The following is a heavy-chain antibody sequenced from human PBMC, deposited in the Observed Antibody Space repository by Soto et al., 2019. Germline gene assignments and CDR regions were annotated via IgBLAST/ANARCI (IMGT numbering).Heavy chain of an antibody. J-gene: IGHJ6*02. V-gene: IGHV1-18*01. CDR3: AKNGQPPYYYYGLDV. D-gene: IGHD2-8*01. CDR2: ISGYNGDA. Sequence: ASVKVSCKASGYTFTIYGISWVRQAPGQGLEWMGWISGYNGDANYAQSFQGRVSMTIDTSTTTAYMELRTLTPDDTAVYYCAKNGQPPYYYYGLDVWGQGTTVTVSS. CDR1: GYTFTIYG.